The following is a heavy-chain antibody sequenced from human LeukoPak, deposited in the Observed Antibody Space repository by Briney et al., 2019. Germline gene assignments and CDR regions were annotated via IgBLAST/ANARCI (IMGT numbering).Heavy chain of an antibody. V-gene: IGHV3-30*02. Sequence: PGGSLRLSCAASGFTFINYGMHWVRQAPGKGLEWVAFIRSDGSNKYYADSVKGRSTISRDNSKNTLYLQMNSLRAEDTAVYYCAELGITMIGGVWGKGTTVTISS. CDR1: GFTFINYG. D-gene: IGHD3-10*02. CDR3: AELGITMIGGV. CDR2: IRSDGSNK. J-gene: IGHJ6*04.